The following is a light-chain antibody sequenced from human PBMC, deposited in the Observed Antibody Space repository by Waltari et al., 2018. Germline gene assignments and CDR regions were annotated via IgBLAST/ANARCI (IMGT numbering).Light chain of an antibody. Sequence: EILLTQSPGTLSLSPGERATLSCRAGQSVGRSLAWYQQTPGQPPRLLIYGSSNRATGTPDRFSGGGSGTDFSLTISRLEPEDVAVYYCQHYVSLPVTFGQGTKVEIK. CDR1: QSVGRS. J-gene: IGKJ1*01. CDR2: GSS. CDR3: QHYVSLPVT. V-gene: IGKV3-20*01.